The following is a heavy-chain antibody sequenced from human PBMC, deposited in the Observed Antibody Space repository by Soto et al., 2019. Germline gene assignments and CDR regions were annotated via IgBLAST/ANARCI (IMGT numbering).Heavy chain of an antibody. Sequence: SETLSLTCVVSGASISTLYWSWVRQPAGKRLQWIGRIFADGNTNSSPSLKGRVSMAIDKSQNQIYLQLASVTAADTATYYCVRDSIVALDYWGQGAQVTVSS. CDR2: IFADGNT. D-gene: IGHD2-21*01. CDR3: VRDSIVALDY. CDR1: GASISTLY. V-gene: IGHV4-4*07. J-gene: IGHJ4*02.